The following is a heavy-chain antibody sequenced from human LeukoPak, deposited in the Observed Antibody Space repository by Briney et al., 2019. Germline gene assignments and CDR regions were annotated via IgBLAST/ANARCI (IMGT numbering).Heavy chain of an antibody. CDR1: GFTFSSYA. D-gene: IGHD3-22*01. Sequence: PGGSLRLSCAASGFTFSSYAMSWVRQAPGKGLEWVSAISGSGGSTYYADSVKGRFTISRDNSKNTLYLQMNSLRAEDTAVYYCAKPLPQYYYDSSGYYYWGQGTLVTVSS. CDR3: AKPLPQYYYDSSGYYY. V-gene: IGHV3-23*01. J-gene: IGHJ4*02. CDR2: ISGSGGST.